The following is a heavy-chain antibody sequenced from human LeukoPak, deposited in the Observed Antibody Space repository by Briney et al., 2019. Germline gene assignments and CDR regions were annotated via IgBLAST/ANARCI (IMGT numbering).Heavy chain of an antibody. CDR2: ISGSGGST. D-gene: IGHD6-6*01. CDR1: GFTFSSYA. Sequence: PGRSLRLSCAASGFTFSSYAMSWVRQAPGKGLGWVSAISGSGGSTYYADSVKGRFTISRDNSKNTLYLQMNSLRAEDTAVYYCAKRHYSSSGEFDYWGQGTLVTVSS. V-gene: IGHV3-23*01. CDR3: AKRHYSSSGEFDY. J-gene: IGHJ4*02.